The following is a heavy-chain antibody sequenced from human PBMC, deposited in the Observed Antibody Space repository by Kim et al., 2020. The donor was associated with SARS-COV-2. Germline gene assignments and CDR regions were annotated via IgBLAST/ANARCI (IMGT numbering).Heavy chain of an antibody. Sequence: YSPSSQGQVTISADKSISTAYLQWSSLKASDTAMYYCARHPLGSSWEIDYWGQGTLVTVSS. J-gene: IGHJ4*02. D-gene: IGHD6-13*01. CDR3: ARHPLGSSWEIDY. V-gene: IGHV5-51*01.